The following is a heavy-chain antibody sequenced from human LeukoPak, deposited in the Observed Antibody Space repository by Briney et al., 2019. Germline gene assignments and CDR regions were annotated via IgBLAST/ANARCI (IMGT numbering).Heavy chain of an antibody. CDR1: GGTFSSYA. Sequence: GASVKVSCKASGGTFSSYAISWVRQAPGQGLEWMGWISAYNGNTNYAQKLQGRVTMTTDTSTSTAYMELRSLRSDDTAVYYCAREPLTYRRIDYWGQGTLVTVSS. J-gene: IGHJ4*02. D-gene: IGHD4-11*01. V-gene: IGHV1-18*01. CDR2: ISAYNGNT. CDR3: AREPLTYRRIDY.